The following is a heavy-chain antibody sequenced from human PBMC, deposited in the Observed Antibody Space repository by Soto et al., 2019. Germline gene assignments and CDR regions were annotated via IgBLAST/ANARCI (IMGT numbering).Heavy chain of an antibody. CDR2: MNPNSGNT. CDR3: ARGGDYYGSGSYYPTDY. Sequence: QVQLVQSGAEVKKPGASVKVSCKASGYTFTSYDINWVRQATGQGLEWMGWMNPNSGNTGYAQKFQGRVTMTRNTSISTAYMELSSLRSEDTAVHYCARGGDYYGSGSYYPTDYWGQGTLVTVSS. J-gene: IGHJ4*02. CDR1: GYTFTSYD. D-gene: IGHD3-10*01. V-gene: IGHV1-8*01.